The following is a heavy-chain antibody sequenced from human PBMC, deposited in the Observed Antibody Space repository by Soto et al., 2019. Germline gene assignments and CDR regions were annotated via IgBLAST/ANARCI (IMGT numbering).Heavy chain of an antibody. CDR2: IVVGSGIT. CDR1: GFTFTSSA. D-gene: IGHD4-17*01. V-gene: IGHV1-58*01. CDR3: ARSDSDRYGDYQLP. J-gene: IGHJ5*02. Sequence: GASVKVSCKASGFTFTSSAVQWVRQARGQRLEWIGRIVVGSGITNYAQKFQGRVTITADISTSTAYMELSSLRSEDTAVYYCARSDSDRYGDYQLPWGQGTLVTVS.